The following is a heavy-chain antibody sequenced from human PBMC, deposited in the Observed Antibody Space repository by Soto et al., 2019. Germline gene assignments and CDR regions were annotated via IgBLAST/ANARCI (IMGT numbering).Heavy chain of an antibody. V-gene: IGHV4-4*02. CDR1: GDSVSSPYY. Sequence: QVQLQESGPGLVKPSGTLSLTCAVSGDSVSSPYYWCWVRQPPGKGLEWIGEVFHTGTTSYNPSLRXXVTISMDKSINQSSLALSSVTAADTAVYYCARSAGWYAVHSWGPGTLVIVSS. CDR3: ARSAGWYAVHS. D-gene: IGHD6-19*01. J-gene: IGHJ4*02. CDR2: VFHTGTT.